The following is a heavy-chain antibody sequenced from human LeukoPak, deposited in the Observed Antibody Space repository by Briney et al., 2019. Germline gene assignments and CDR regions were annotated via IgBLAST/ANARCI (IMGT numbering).Heavy chain of an antibody. V-gene: IGHV3-21*01. CDR2: ISSRSSYI. D-gene: IGHD6-6*01. CDR3: ARDIIAARPGNWFDP. Sequence: PGGSLRLSCAASGFTFSSYSMNWVRQAPGKGLEWVSSISSRSSYIYYADSVKGRFTISRDNAKNSLYLQMNSLRAEDTAVYYCARDIIAARPGNWFDPWGQGTLVTVSS. J-gene: IGHJ5*02. CDR1: GFTFSSYS.